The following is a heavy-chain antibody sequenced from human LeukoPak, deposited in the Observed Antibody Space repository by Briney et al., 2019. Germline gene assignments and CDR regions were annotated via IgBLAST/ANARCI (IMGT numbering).Heavy chain of an antibody. CDR2: IYHSGST. D-gene: IGHD3-9*01. Sequence: SEPLSLTCAVYGGSFSGYYWSWIRQPPGKGLEWIGEIYHSGSTNYNPSLKSRVTISVDTAKNQFSLRLSSVTAADTAVYYCARERYYDILTGSYYFDYWGQGTLVTVPS. CDR3: ARERYYDILTGSYYFDY. CDR1: GGSFSGYY. J-gene: IGHJ4*02. V-gene: IGHV4-34*01.